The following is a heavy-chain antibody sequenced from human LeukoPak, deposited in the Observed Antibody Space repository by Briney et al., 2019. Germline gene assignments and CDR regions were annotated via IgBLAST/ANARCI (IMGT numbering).Heavy chain of an antibody. Sequence: PGGSLRLSCTASGFTFSSYAMSWVRQAPGKGLEWVSAISGSGGSTYYADSVKGRFTISRDNSKNTLYLQMNSLRAEDTAVYYCAKDSGDSPEYFQHWGQGTLVTVSS. CDR1: GFTFSSYA. CDR3: AKDSGDSPEYFQH. V-gene: IGHV3-23*01. D-gene: IGHD4-17*01. CDR2: ISGSGGST. J-gene: IGHJ1*01.